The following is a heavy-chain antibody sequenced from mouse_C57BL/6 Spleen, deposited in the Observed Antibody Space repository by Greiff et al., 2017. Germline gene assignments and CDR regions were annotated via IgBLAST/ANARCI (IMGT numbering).Heavy chain of an antibody. V-gene: IGHV3-1*01. Sequence: EVKVEESGPGMVKPSQSLSLTCTVTGYSITSGYDWHWIRHFPGNKLEWMGYISYSGSTNYNPSLKSRISITHDTSKNHFFLKLNSVTTEDTATYYCAREGGYYLDYWGQGTTLTVSS. J-gene: IGHJ2*01. D-gene: IGHD2-2*01. CDR1: GYSITSGYD. CDR3: AREGGYYLDY. CDR2: ISYSGST.